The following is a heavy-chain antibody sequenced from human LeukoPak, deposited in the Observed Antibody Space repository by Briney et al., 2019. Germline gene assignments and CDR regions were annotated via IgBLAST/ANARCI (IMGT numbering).Heavy chain of an antibody. J-gene: IGHJ4*02. Sequence: PSETLSLTCAVYGGSFSGYFWSWIRQPPGKGLEWIGEINHSGSTYYNPSLKSRVTISVDTSKNQFSLKLSSVTAADTAVYYCARGGDGARMGYWSQGTLVTVSS. D-gene: IGHD3-10*01. CDR2: INHSGST. CDR3: ARGGDGARMGY. V-gene: IGHV4-34*01. CDR1: GGSFSGYF.